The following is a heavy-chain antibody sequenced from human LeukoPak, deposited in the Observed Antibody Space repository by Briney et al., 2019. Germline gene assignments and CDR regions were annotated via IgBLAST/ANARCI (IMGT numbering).Heavy chain of an antibody. CDR2: INHSGST. CDR3: AAAAWPFGWYFDY. J-gene: IGHJ4*02. Sequence: SETLSLTCAVYGGSFSGYYWSWIRQPPGKGLEWIGEINHSGSTNYNPSLKSRVTISVDTSKNQFSLKLSSVTAADTAVYYCAAAAWPFGWYFDYWGQGTLVTVSS. CDR1: GGSFSGYY. V-gene: IGHV4-34*01. D-gene: IGHD3-16*01.